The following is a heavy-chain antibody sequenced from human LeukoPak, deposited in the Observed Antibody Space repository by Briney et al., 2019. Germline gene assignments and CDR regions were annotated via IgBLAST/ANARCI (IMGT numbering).Heavy chain of an antibody. D-gene: IGHD2-2*01. CDR1: GFTFSSYA. J-gene: IGHJ4*02. CDR2: ISGSGGST. Sequence: GGSLRLSCAASGFTFSSYAMSWVRQAPGKGLEWVSAISGSGGSTYYAECVKGRFTISRDNSKNTLYLQMNSLRAEDTAVYYCAKDAPVNIVVVPAANSWGQGTLVTVSS. CDR3: AKDAPVNIVVVPAANS. V-gene: IGHV3-23*01.